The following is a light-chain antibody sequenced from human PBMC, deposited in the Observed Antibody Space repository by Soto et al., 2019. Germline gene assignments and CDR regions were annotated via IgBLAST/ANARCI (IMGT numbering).Light chain of an antibody. Sequence: IVMTQSPATLSVSPGEGATLSCRASETISRDLAWYQQKPGQSPRLLIFGAFTRATGVPVRFSGSGSGTEFTLTVSSLQSEDVAVYFCQQYNKWPLTFGGGTRVAIK. CDR1: ETISRD. CDR2: GAF. CDR3: QQYNKWPLT. J-gene: IGKJ4*01. V-gene: IGKV3D-15*01.